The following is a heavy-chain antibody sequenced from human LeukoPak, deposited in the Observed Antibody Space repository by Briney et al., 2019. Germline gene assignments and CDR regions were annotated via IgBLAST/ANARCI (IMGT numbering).Heavy chain of an antibody. CDR1: GYTFTSYG. CDR3: ARGSSGWYGDAFDI. D-gene: IGHD6-19*01. V-gene: IGHV1-18*04. J-gene: IGHJ3*02. Sequence: ASVKVSCKASGYTFTSYGISWVRQAPGQGLEWMGWISAYNGNTNYAQKFQGRVTMTRNTSISTAYMELSSLRSEDTAVYYCARGSSGWYGDAFDIWGQGTMVTVSS. CDR2: ISAYNGNT.